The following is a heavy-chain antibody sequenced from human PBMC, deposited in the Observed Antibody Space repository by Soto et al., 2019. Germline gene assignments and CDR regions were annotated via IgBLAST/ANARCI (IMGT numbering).Heavy chain of an antibody. J-gene: IGHJ4*02. CDR3: ARGSNYYDSSGYYYGDY. Sequence: QVQLVESGGGVVQPGRSLRLSCAASGFTFSSYAMHWVRQAPGKGLEWVAVISYDGSNKYYADSVKGRFTISRDNSMNTLYLHMNSLRAEGTAVYYCARGSNYYDSSGYYYGDYWGQGTLVTVSS. D-gene: IGHD3-22*01. V-gene: IGHV3-30-3*01. CDR2: ISYDGSNK. CDR1: GFTFSSYA.